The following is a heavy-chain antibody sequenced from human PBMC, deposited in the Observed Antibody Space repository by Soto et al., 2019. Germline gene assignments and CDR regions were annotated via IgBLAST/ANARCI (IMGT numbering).Heavy chain of an antibody. Sequence: QVQLVQSGAEVKKPGASVKVSCKASGYTFTSYGISWVRQAPGQGLEWMGWIGAYNGNTNYAQKLQGRVTMTTDTSTSTAYMELRSLRSDDTAVYYCARWHDSSGYSLYYYYGMDVWGQGTTVTVSS. CDR3: ARWHDSSGYSLYYYYGMDV. D-gene: IGHD3-22*01. CDR1: GYTFTSYG. J-gene: IGHJ6*02. CDR2: IGAYNGNT. V-gene: IGHV1-18*01.